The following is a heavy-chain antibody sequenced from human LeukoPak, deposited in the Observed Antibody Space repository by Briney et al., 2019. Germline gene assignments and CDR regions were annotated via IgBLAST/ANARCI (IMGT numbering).Heavy chain of an antibody. V-gene: IGHV4-59*08. CDR2: IYYSGST. CDR1: GGSISSYY. CDR3: ARLQDWDAFDI. J-gene: IGHJ3*02. Sequence: SETLSLTCTVSGGSISSYYWSWIRQPPGKGLEWIGYIYYSGSTNYNPSLKSRVTISVDTSKNQFSLKLSSVTAADTAVYYCARLQDWDAFDIWGQGTMVTVSS. D-gene: IGHD3-9*01.